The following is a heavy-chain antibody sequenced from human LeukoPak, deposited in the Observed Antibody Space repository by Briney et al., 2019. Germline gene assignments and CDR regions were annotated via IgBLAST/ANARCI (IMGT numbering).Heavy chain of an antibody. CDR3: AREIYGSGTYYYYNYGMDV. Sequence: SGTLSLTCTVSGGSIITNTWWAWVRQPPGQGLEWIGEIYHGGSTNYRPSLKSRVTISVDKSKNQVSLNLTSVTAADTAVYFCAREIYGSGTYYYYNYGMDVWGKGTTVTVSA. D-gene: IGHD3-10*01. CDR1: GGSIITNTW. CDR2: IYHGGST. J-gene: IGHJ6*04. V-gene: IGHV4-4*02.